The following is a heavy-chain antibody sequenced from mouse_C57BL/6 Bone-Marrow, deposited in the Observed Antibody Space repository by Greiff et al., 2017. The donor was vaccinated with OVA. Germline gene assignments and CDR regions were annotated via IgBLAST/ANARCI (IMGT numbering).Heavy chain of an antibody. CDR2: ISSGGSYT. D-gene: IGHD2-14*01. CDR1: GFTFSSYG. Sequence: DVQLVESGGDLVKPGGSLKLSCAASGFTFSSYGMSWVRQTPDKRLEWVATISSGGSYTYYPDSVKGRFTISRDNAKNTLYLQMSSLKSEDTAMYYCARVYRRGFAYGGQGTLVTVSA. V-gene: IGHV5-6*01. J-gene: IGHJ3*01. CDR3: ARVYRRGFAY.